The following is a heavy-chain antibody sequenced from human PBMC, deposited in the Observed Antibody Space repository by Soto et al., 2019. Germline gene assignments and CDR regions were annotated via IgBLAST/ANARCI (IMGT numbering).Heavy chain of an antibody. D-gene: IGHD2-15*01. J-gene: IGHJ2*01. V-gene: IGHV1-18*01. CDR1: GYTFSDYD. Sequence: QVQLVQSGGEVKKPGASVKVSCQASGYTFSDYDISWVRQAPGQGREWMGWISASTRNTDQAQNFQGRDIMTLDTSTNTAYMELRSLISDDTAVYYCVRCYCSVGSCYSGWHFDLWGRGTLVTVSS. CDR2: ISASTRNT. CDR3: VRCYCSVGSCYSGWHFDL.